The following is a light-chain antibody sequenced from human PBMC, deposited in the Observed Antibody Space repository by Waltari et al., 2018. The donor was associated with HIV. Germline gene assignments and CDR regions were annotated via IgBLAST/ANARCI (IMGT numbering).Light chain of an antibody. V-gene: IGKV1-8*01. Sequence: AIRMTQSPSSFSASTGDTVTITCRASQFISSYLAWYQQKPGKAPKVLIYAASTLHTGVSSRFSGSGSGTDFTLTISSLQSDDLGSYYCQQYYTSLRTFGQGTKVEIK. CDR3: QQYYTSLRT. J-gene: IGKJ1*01. CDR1: QFISSY. CDR2: AAS.